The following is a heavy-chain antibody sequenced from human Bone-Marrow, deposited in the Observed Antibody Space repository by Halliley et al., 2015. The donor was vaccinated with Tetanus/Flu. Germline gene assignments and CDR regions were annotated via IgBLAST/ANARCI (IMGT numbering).Heavy chain of an antibody. CDR1: GGSMTSYF. V-gene: IGHV4-59*01. D-gene: IGHD1-26*01. CDR3: ARVGWEWVLDS. J-gene: IGHJ4*02. CDR2: VSYSGST. Sequence: TLSLTCSVSGGSMTSYFWSWIRQPPGKGLEWIGYVSYSGSTNYDPSLKSRVTISIDTSKNQFSLKLNSVTAADTAVYFCARVGWEWVLDSWGQGTLVTVS.